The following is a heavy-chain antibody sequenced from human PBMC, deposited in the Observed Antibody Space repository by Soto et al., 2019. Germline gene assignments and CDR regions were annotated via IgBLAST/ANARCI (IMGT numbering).Heavy chain of an antibody. CDR2: IYYSGST. CDR1: GGSISSYY. Sequence: PSETLSLTCTVSGGSISSYYWSWIRQPPGKGLEWIGYIYYSGSTNYNPSLKSRVTISVDTSKNQFSLKLSSVTAADTAVYYCARGPTGYCTNGVCGIDVWGQGTTVTVSS. D-gene: IGHD2-8*01. CDR3: ARGPTGYCTNGVCGIDV. V-gene: IGHV4-59*01. J-gene: IGHJ6*02.